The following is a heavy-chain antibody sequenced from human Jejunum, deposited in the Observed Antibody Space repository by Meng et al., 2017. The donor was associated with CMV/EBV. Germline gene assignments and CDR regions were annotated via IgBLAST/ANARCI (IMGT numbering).Heavy chain of an antibody. J-gene: IGHJ4*02. Sequence: TVSGGPISGYYWSWIRQPPGKGLEWIGYISYSGSTNYNPSLKSRVTISVDTSKNQFSLRLSSVTAADTGVYYCARDRKSGSESDYWGQGTRVTVSS. CDR1: GGPISGYY. V-gene: IGHV4-59*01. CDR2: ISYSGST. CDR3: ARDRKSGSESDY. D-gene: IGHD1-26*01.